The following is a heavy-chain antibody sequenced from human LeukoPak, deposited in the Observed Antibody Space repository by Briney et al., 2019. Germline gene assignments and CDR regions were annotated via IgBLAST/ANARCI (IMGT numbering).Heavy chain of an antibody. CDR1: GGSFSGYY. CDR2: IDHSGST. V-gene: IGHV4-34*01. CDR3: ARGAYGGNSASFDY. J-gene: IGHJ4*02. Sequence: SETLSLSCAVYGGSFSGYYWSWIRQPPGKGLEWIGEIDHSGSTNYNPSLKSRVTISVDTSKNQFSLKLSSVTAADTAVYYCARGAYGGNSASFDYWGQGTLVTVSS. D-gene: IGHD4-23*01.